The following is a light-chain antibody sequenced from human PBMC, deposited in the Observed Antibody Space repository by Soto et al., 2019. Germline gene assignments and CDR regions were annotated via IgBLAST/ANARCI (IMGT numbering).Light chain of an antibody. CDR2: GAS. V-gene: IGKV3-15*01. CDR3: QQYVISVT. J-gene: IGKJ5*01. Sequence: IGMTQSPATLSVSPGERATLSCRASQTIYSNVAWYQQRPGQPPRLLIYGASTRATGIPARFSGSGSGTDFTLTISRLEPQDSAMYYCQQYVISVTFGQGTRRRL. CDR1: QTIYSN.